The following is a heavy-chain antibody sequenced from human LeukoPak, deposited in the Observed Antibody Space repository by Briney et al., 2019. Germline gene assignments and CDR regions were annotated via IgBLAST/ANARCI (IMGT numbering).Heavy chain of an antibody. CDR3: ARDPFKSSFDS. CDR1: GDSINDFY. Sequence: SETLSPTCSVSGDSINDFYWNWIRQAAGKAPEWIGRIYITGSANYNPSLWGRVTMSVDRSTNQFSLRLTSMTAADTAVYYCARDPFKSSFDSWGQGILVTVSS. CDR2: IYITGSA. J-gene: IGHJ4*02. D-gene: IGHD6-6*01. V-gene: IGHV4-4*07.